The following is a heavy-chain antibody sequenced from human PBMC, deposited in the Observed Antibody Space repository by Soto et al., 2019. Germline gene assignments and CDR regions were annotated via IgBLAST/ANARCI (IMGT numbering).Heavy chain of an antibody. D-gene: IGHD6-25*01. J-gene: IGHJ2*01. CDR2: ISAYNGNT. V-gene: IGHV1-18*01. Sequence: QVQLLQSGVELKKPGASVKVSCKASGYTFTNYGISWVRQAPGQGLEWMGWISAYNGNTNNAQKLQGKVTMTTDTSTSTAYMELRSLRSDDTAVYYCARDNRQIAAPDRYFDLWGRGTLVTVSS. CDR3: ARDNRQIAAPDRYFDL. CDR1: GYTFTNYG.